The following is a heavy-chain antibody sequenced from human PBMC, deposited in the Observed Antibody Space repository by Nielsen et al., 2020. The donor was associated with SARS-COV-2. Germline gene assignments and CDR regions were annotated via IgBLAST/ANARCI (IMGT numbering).Heavy chain of an antibody. J-gene: IGHJ4*02. CDR2: IKLDGSEK. Sequence: GESLKISCVVSGFNIRGYWMTWVRQAPEKGLEWVGNIKLDGSEKYYVDSVKGRFTISRDNARNTLYLQMNSLRVEDTAVYYCARVGSYGDPEYLDYWGQGALVTVSS. CDR3: ARVGSYGDPEYLDY. CDR1: GFNIRGYW. D-gene: IGHD4/OR15-4a*01. V-gene: IGHV3-7*01.